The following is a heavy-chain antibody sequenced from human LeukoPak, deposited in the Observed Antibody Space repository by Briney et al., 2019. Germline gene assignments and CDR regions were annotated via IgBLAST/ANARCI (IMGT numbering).Heavy chain of an antibody. CDR1: GFSFSNYW. CDR3: ARDGGSSWYFDY. Sequence: PGGSLRLSCAASGFSFSNYWMHWVRQAPGKGLVWVSRINSDGSSTTYADSVKGRFTVSRDNSKNTVYLEMNSLRAEDTAVYYCARDGGSSWYFDYWGQGTLVTVSS. D-gene: IGHD6-13*01. J-gene: IGHJ4*02. CDR2: INSDGSST. V-gene: IGHV3-74*01.